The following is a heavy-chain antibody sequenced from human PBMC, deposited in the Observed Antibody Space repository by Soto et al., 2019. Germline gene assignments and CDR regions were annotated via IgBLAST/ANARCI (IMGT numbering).Heavy chain of an antibody. D-gene: IGHD2-21*02. J-gene: IGHJ6*02. CDR2: VHYSGSV. CDR3: AREDDGGDRDYYGLDV. Sequence: QVQLQQSGPGLVKPSQTLSLTCTVSGGSISFDHYHWTWIRQPPGKGLEWIGYVHYSGSVLYNPSLQSRVSISVDTSKNLFSLKLSSVTAADTAAYFCAREDDGGDRDYYGLDVWGQGTTVTVSS. CDR1: GGSISFDHYH. V-gene: IGHV4-30-4*01.